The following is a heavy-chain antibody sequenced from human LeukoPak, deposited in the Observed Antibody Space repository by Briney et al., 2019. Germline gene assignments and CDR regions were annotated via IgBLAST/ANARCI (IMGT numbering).Heavy chain of an antibody. CDR2: ISGSGSST. V-gene: IGHV3-23*01. CDR3: ARAKRSYAPFDY. D-gene: IGHD4-17*01. CDR1: GFTFRNYA. Sequence: GGSLRLSCAASGFTFRNYAMSWVRQAPGKGLEWVSAISGSGSSTYYADSVKGRFTISRDNAKNSLYLQMNSLRAEDTAVYYCARAKRSYAPFDYWGQGTLVTVSS. J-gene: IGHJ4*02.